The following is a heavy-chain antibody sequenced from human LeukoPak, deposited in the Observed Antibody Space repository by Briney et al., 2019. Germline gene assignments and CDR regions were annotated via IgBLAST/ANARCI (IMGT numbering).Heavy chain of an antibody. V-gene: IGHV4-4*07. D-gene: IGHD3-16*01. Sequence: SETLSLTCTVSGASISSYYWNWIRQPAGKGLEGIGRLSTSGSTNYIPSLKSRVTMSVDTSKNQFSLKLTSVTAADTAVYYCARDYDGWKPYFDYWGQGILVTVSS. CDR1: GASISSYY. CDR3: ARDYDGWKPYFDY. CDR2: LSTSGST. J-gene: IGHJ4*02.